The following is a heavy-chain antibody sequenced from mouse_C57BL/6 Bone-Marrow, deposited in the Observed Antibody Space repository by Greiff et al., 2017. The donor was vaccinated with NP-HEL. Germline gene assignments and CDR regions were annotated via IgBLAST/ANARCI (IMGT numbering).Heavy chain of an antibody. V-gene: IGHV1-7*01. Sequence: VQLQQSGAELAKPGASVQLSCKASGYTFTSYWMHWVKQRPGQGLEWIGYINPSSGYTKYSPRVKDKATLTADKSSSTAYMQLSRLTYEDSAVYYWARSNWYDAMDYWGQGTSVTVSS. J-gene: IGHJ4*01. D-gene: IGHD4-1*01. CDR2: INPSSGYT. CDR1: GYTFTSYW. CDR3: ARSNWYDAMDY.